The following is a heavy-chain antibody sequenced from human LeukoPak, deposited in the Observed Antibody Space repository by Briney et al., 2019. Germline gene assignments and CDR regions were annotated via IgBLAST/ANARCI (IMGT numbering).Heavy chain of an antibody. J-gene: IGHJ6*03. CDR2: ISSSSTI. D-gene: IGHD4-11*01. V-gene: IGHV3-48*02. CDR3: ARANDYSNYYYYYMDV. CDR1: GFTFSSYS. Sequence: GGSLRLSCAASGFTFSSYSMNWVRQAPGKGLEWVSYISSSSTIYYADSVKGRFTISRDNAKNSLYLQMNSLRDEDTAVYYCARANDYSNYYYYYMDVWGKGTTVTVSS.